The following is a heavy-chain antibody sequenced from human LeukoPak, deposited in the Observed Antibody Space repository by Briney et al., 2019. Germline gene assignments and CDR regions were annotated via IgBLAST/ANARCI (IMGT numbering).Heavy chain of an antibody. Sequence: GGSLRLSCAASGFTFRTYTMHWVRQAPGKGLEYVSTISGNGGSTYYGNSVKGRFTISRDNSKNTVYLQMGSLRAEDMGVYYCARAAVGATTFNWFDPWGQGTLVTVSS. CDR1: GFTFRTYT. D-gene: IGHD1-26*01. V-gene: IGHV3-64*01. CDR2: ISGNGGST. J-gene: IGHJ5*02. CDR3: ARAAVGATTFNWFDP.